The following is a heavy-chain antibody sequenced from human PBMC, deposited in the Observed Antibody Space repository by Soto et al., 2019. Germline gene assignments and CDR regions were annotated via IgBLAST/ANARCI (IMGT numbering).Heavy chain of an antibody. D-gene: IGHD3-10*01. V-gene: IGHV4-59*08. CDR1: GGSISSYY. CDR2: VHHSWAS. Sequence: QVQLQESGPGLVKPSETLSLSCTVSGGSISSYYWSWFRQSPGKRMEWIGYVHHSWASSYNPSLQSRVAISLDTSKSQFSLKVTSVTATDTAVYYCARQGFGPLHGLVDVWGQGTTVTVSS. J-gene: IGHJ6*02. CDR3: ARQGFGPLHGLVDV.